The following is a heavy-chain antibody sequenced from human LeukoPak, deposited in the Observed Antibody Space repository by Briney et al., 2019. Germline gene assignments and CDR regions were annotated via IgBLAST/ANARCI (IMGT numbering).Heavy chain of an antibody. V-gene: IGHV3-7*03. Sequence: PGGSLRLSCAASGFTFSLYWMNWVRRAPGKGLEWVANIKQDGSEKNYVDSVKGRFTISRDNAKNSLYLQMNNLRVEGTAMYYCAGGTGFIIKDWGQGTLVTVSS. CDR2: IKQDGSEK. CDR1: GFTFSLYW. CDR3: AGGTGFIIKD. J-gene: IGHJ4*02. D-gene: IGHD3-9*01.